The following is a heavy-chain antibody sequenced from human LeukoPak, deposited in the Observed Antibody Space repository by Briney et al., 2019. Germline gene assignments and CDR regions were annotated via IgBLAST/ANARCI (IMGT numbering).Heavy chain of an antibody. CDR1: GFTVSSNY. Sequence: GGSLRLSCAASGFTVSSNYMNWVRQAPGKGLEWVANIKQDGSEKYYVDSVKGRFTISRDNAKNSLYLQMNSLRAKDTAVFYCAIITRRLERPIGWGQGTLVTVSS. J-gene: IGHJ4*02. CDR3: AIITRRLERPIG. D-gene: IGHD1-1*01. V-gene: IGHV3-7*01. CDR2: IKQDGSEK.